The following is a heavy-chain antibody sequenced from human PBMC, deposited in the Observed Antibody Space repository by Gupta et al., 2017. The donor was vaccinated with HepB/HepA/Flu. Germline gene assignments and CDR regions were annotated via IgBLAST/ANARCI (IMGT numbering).Heavy chain of an antibody. CDR3: ARNNNDMDV. CDR2: IKRDQSDK. CDR1: GFTLNHYW. D-gene: IGHD2-8*01. Sequence: EVQLVEFGGGLVQPGGSLRLSCTASGFTLNHYWMSWVSQAPGKGLEWVANIKRDQSDKSYVDSVKGRFTISRDNAKNSLYLQMNSLRAEDTAVYFCARNNNDMDVWGQGTTVTVSS. J-gene: IGHJ6*02. V-gene: IGHV3-7*01.